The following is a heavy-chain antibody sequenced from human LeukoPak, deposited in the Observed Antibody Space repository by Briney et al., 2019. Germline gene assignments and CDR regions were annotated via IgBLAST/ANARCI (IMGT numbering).Heavy chain of an antibody. CDR3: ARAWIQLSFDY. CDR1: GFTFSSYS. Sequence: GGSLRLSCAASGFTFSSYSMNWVRQAPGKGLKWVSSISSSSSYIYYADSVKGRFTISRDNAKNSLYLQMNSLRAEDTAVYYCARAWIQLSFDYWGQGTLVTVSS. CDR2: ISSSSSYI. J-gene: IGHJ4*02. V-gene: IGHV3-21*01. D-gene: IGHD5-18*01.